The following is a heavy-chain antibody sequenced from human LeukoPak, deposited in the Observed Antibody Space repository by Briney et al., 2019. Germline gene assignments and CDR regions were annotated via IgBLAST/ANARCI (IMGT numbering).Heavy chain of an antibody. J-gene: IGHJ4*02. D-gene: IGHD2-2*01. Sequence: GGSLRLSCAASGFTFSIYGIHWVRQAPGKGLEWVAVIWYDGSNKYYADSVKGRFTISRDNSNNTLYLQMNSLRAEDTAMYYCARDYVRFCSSTSCPPEYWGQGILVTVSS. CDR1: GFTFSIYG. V-gene: IGHV3-33*01. CDR2: IWYDGSNK. CDR3: ARDYVRFCSSTSCPPEY.